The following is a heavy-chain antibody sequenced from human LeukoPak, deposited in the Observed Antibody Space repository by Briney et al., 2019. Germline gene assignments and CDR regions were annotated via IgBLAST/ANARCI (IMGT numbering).Heavy chain of an antibody. D-gene: IGHD3-10*01. CDR3: ARDGVTMVRGVKVLDYYYYYMDV. Sequence: GGSLRLSCTASGFTFRTYSMNWVRQAPGKGLEWVSSISSDSRYIYYGDSVKGRFTISRDNAKNSLYLQMNSLRAEDTAVYYCARDGVTMVRGVKVLDYYYYYMDVWGKGITVTISS. CDR2: ISSDSRYI. V-gene: IGHV3-21*01. J-gene: IGHJ6*03. CDR1: GFTFRTYS.